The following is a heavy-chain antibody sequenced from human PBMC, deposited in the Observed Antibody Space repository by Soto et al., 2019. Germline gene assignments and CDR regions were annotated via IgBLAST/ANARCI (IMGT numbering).Heavy chain of an antibody. D-gene: IGHD3-16*01. J-gene: IGHJ4*02. V-gene: IGHV2-5*01. CDR1: GFSLRTTGVG. Sequence: QITLKESGPTLVKPTQTLTLTCTYSGFSLRTTGVGVGWIRQPPGKALEWLGIIYWNDDKRYSPSLKSRFTLXXHISNTQVLLTMTNMAPVDNGTYYCAHTWGLPFDYWGQGTLLIVSS. CDR2: IYWNDDK. CDR3: AHTWGLPFDY.